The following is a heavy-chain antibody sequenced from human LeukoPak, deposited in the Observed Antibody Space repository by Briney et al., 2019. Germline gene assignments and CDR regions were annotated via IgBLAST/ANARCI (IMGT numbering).Heavy chain of an antibody. Sequence: GGALRLSCSASGFTFSSYEMNWVRQAPGKGLDWGSYISSSGITIYYAEPVKGRFTIYRDNATNSLYLKMHSLRAEDTAVYYCARAPSGWYSRVIDYWGQGTLVTVSS. V-gene: IGHV3-48*03. CDR1: GFTFSSYE. CDR3: ARAPSGWYSRVIDY. D-gene: IGHD6-19*01. J-gene: IGHJ4*02. CDR2: ISSSGITI.